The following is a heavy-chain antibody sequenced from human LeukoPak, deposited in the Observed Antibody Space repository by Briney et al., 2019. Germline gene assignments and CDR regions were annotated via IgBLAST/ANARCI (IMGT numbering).Heavy chain of an antibody. CDR3: ARLLSGSYHCYYAMDV. Sequence: PGGSLRLSCAASGFTFSSYSMNWVRQAPGKGLEWVSSISSGSSHILYADSAKGRFTISRDNAKNSLYLQMNSLRAEDTAVHYCARLLSGSYHCYYAMDVWGQGTTVTVSS. CDR1: GFTFSSYS. CDR2: ISSGSSHI. J-gene: IGHJ6*02. V-gene: IGHV3-21*04. D-gene: IGHD3-10*01.